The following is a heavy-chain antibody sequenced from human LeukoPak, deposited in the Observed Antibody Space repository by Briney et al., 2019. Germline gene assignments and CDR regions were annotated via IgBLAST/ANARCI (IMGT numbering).Heavy chain of an antibody. CDR3: ARDWYYYDSSGSGVGYYFDY. CDR1: GFTFSSYS. Sequence: GGSLRLSCATSGFTFSSYSMNWVRQAPGKGLEWVLYISSSSSTIYYADSVKGRFTISRDNAKNSLYLQMNSLRAEDTAVYYCARDWYYYDSSGSGVGYYFDYWGQGTLVTVSS. J-gene: IGHJ4*02. D-gene: IGHD3-22*01. V-gene: IGHV3-48*01. CDR2: ISSSSSTI.